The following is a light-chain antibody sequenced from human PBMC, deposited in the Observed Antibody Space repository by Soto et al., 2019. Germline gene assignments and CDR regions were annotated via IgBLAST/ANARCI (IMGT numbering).Light chain of an antibody. CDR1: QSVSSSY. CDR3: QQYSSLLYT. Sequence: EIVLTQSPGTLSLSPGERATLSSRASQSVSSSYLAWYQQKPGQAPRLLIYGASSRATGIPDRFSGSGSGTDFTLTISRLEPEDLAVYYCQQYSSLLYTFGQGTKLEIK. CDR2: GAS. V-gene: IGKV3-20*01. J-gene: IGKJ2*01.